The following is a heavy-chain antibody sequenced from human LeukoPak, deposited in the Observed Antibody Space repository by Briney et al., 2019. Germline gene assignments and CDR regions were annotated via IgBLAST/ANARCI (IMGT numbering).Heavy chain of an antibody. Sequence: GESLKISCKGSGYSSTSYWIGWVRQMPGKGLEWMGIIYPGDSDTRYSPSFQGQVTISADKSISTAYLQWSSLKASDTAMYYCARQRGNDVAHPPYYYHMDVWGKGTTVTVSS. CDR3: ARQRGNDVAHPPYYYHMDV. CDR2: IYPGDSDT. D-gene: IGHD1-1*01. J-gene: IGHJ6*03. CDR1: GYSSTSYW. V-gene: IGHV5-51*01.